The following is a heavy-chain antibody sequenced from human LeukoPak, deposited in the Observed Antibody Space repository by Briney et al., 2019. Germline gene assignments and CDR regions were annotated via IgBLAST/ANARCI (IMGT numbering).Heavy chain of an antibody. J-gene: IGHJ2*01. CDR2: ISSYTIT. D-gene: IGHD5-24*01. Sequence: GGSLRLSCAAGGFSFSSYSMNWVRQAPGKRLEWIAYISSYTITYYADFVKGRFTISRDNAKKSLDLQMNSLRAEDTAVYYCAKGRGEGYPRYFDVWGRGTLVAVSS. V-gene: IGHV3-48*01. CDR3: AKGRGEGYPRYFDV. CDR1: GFSFSSYS.